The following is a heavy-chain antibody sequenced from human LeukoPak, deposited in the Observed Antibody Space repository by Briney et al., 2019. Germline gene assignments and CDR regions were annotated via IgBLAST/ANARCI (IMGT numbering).Heavy chain of an antibody. V-gene: IGHV1-46*01. CDR3: AKEPLVRYFDY. CDR1: GYTFTSYY. D-gene: IGHD3-10*02. J-gene: IGHJ4*02. Sequence: ASVKVSCKASGYTFTSYYMHWVRQAPGQGLEWMGIINPSGGSTSYAQKFQGRVTMTRDTSTSTLYMELSSLRSEDTAVYYCAKEPLVRYFDYWGQGALVTVSS. CDR2: INPSGGST.